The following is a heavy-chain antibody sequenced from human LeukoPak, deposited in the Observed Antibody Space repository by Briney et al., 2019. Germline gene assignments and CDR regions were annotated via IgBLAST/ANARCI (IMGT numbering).Heavy chain of an antibody. CDR2: IYTSGST. CDR1: GGSISSYN. CDR3: ARDQSSSGHFDY. J-gene: IGHJ4*02. Sequence: SETLSLTCTVSGGSISSYNWSWIRQPAGKGLEWIGRIYTSGSTNYNPSLKSRVTMSVDTSKNQFSLKLSSVTAADTAVYYCARDQSSSGHFDYWGQGTLVTVSS. V-gene: IGHV4-4*07. D-gene: IGHD6-19*01.